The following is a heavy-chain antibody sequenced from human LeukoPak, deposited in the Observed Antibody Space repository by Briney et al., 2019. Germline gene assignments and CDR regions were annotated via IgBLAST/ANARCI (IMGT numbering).Heavy chain of an antibody. CDR2: IKTDGSIA. V-gene: IGHV3-74*01. CDR1: GFSFSFYW. D-gene: IGHD3-9*01. J-gene: IGHJ4*02. Sequence: GGSLRLSCAASGFSFSFYWMHWVRQAPGKGPVWVSRIKTDGSIADYADSVKGRFTISRDNAKNSLYLQMNSLRAEDTAVYYCARGDILTGYYLYYFDYWGQGTLVTVSS. CDR3: ARGDILTGYYLYYFDY.